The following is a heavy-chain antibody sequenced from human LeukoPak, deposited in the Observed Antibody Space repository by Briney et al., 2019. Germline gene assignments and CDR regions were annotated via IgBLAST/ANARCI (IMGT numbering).Heavy chain of an antibody. V-gene: IGHV3-23*01. J-gene: IGHJ4*02. D-gene: IGHD3-16*01. CDR3: ARDFGVTNYHFDY. Sequence: PGGSLRLSCAASGFTFSSYAMSWVRQAPGKGLEWVSVISGSGGSTYYADSVKGRFTISRDNSKNTLYLQMNSLRAEDTAVYYCARDFGVTNYHFDYWGQGTLVTVSS. CDR1: GFTFSSYA. CDR2: ISGSGGST.